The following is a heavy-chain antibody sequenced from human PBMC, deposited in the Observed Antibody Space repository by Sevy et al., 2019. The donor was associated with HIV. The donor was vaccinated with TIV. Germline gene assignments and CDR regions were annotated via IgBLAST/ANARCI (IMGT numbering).Heavy chain of an antibody. CDR1: GFTFTSSA. V-gene: IGHV1-58*01. D-gene: IGHD2-2*01. Sequence: SVKVSCKASGFTFTSSAVQWVRQARGQRLEWIGWIVVGSGNTNYAQKVQERVTITRDMSTSTAYMELSSLRSEDTAVYYCAARREGYCSSTSCYVDYYYYYGMDVWGQGTTVTVSS. CDR2: IVVGSGNT. J-gene: IGHJ6*02. CDR3: AARREGYCSSTSCYVDYYYYYGMDV.